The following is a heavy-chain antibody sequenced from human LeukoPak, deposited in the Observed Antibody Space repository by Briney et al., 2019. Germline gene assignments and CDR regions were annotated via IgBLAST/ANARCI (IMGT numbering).Heavy chain of an antibody. CDR3: ARNRRGIVVATAIDY. Sequence: QPGGSLRLSCAASGFTFSSYEMNWVRQAPGKGLEWVSYISSSGSTIYYADSVKGRFTISRDNAKNSLYLQMNSLRAEDTAVYYCARNRRGIVVATAIDYWGQGTLVTVSS. J-gene: IGHJ4*02. D-gene: IGHD2-21*02. CDR1: GFTFSSYE. V-gene: IGHV3-48*03. CDR2: ISSSGSTI.